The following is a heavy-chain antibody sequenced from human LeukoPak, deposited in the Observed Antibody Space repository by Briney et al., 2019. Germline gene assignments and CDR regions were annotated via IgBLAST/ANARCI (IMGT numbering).Heavy chain of an antibody. Sequence: GGSLRLSSAASGFTLSSYDIHWVRQAPGKGLEWVAVISYDGSKKYYADSVKGRLTISRDNSKNTLYLQMNSLRAEDTAVYYCAKSPGGRHHNWGQGTLVTVSS. D-gene: IGHD3-16*01. V-gene: IGHV3-30*04. CDR2: ISYDGSKK. J-gene: IGHJ4*02. CDR1: GFTLSSYD. CDR3: AKSPGGRHHN.